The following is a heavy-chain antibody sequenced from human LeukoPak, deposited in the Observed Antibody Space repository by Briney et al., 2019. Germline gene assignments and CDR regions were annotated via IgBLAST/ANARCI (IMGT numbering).Heavy chain of an antibody. CDR2: SKNKANSYTT. J-gene: IGHJ6*02. CDR3: TRGSWTTGDSYHYGMDV. CDR1: GFTFSDHY. Sequence: GGSLRLSCAASGFTFSDHYLDWVRQAPGKGLEWVSRSKNKANSYTTEYAASVKDRFAISRDDSKNSLYLQMNSLKTEDTAVYYCTRGSWTTGDSYHYGMDVWGQGTTVTVSS. D-gene: IGHD3/OR15-3a*01. V-gene: IGHV3-72*01.